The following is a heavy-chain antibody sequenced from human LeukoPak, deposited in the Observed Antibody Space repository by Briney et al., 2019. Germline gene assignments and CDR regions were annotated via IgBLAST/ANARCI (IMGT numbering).Heavy chain of an antibody. Sequence: GGSLRLSCAASGFTFSSYAMHWVRQAPGKGLEWVAVISYDGSNKYYADSVKGRFTISRDNSKNTLCLQMNSLRAEDTAVYYCARDSSSGSAAFDYWGQGTLVTVSS. D-gene: IGHD6-19*01. V-gene: IGHV3-30*04. CDR2: ISYDGSNK. CDR3: ARDSSSGSAAFDY. CDR1: GFTFSSYA. J-gene: IGHJ4*02.